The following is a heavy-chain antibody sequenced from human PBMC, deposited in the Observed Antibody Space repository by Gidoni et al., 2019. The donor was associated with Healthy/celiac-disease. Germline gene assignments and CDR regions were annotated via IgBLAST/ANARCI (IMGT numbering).Heavy chain of an antibody. V-gene: IGHV3-48*01. J-gene: IGHJ6*02. CDR2: ISSSSSTI. CDR3: ARVSSSGSRTLWFGELSRPAYYGMDV. CDR1: GFTFSSYS. D-gene: IGHD3-10*01. Sequence: EVQLVESGGGLVQPGGSLRLSCAASGFTFSSYSMNWVRQAPGKGLEWVSYISSSSSTIYYADSVKGRFTISRDNAKNSLYLQMNSLRAEDTAVYYCARVSSSGSRTLWFGELSRPAYYGMDVWGQGTTVTVSS.